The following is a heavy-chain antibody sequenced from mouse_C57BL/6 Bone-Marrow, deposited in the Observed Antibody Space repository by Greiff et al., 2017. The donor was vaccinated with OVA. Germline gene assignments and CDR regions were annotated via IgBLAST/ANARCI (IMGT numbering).Heavy chain of an antibody. CDR3: ARRGGYYDY. V-gene: IGHV1-7*01. CDR2: INPSSGYT. CDR1: GYTFTSYW. D-gene: IGHD2-3*01. J-gene: IGHJ2*01. Sequence: QVQLQQSGAELAKPGASVKLSCKASGYTFTSYWMHWVKQRPGQGLEWIGYINPSSGYTKYNQKFKDKATLTADKPSSTAYMQLSSLTYEDAAVYYCARRGGYYDYWGQGTTLTVSS.